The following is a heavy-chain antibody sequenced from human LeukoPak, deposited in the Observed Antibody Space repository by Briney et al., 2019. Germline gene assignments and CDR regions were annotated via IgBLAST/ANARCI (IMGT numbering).Heavy chain of an antibody. V-gene: IGHV4-61*05. CDR2: IYYSGST. CDR1: GGSISSSSYY. CDR3: ARLLPPISNYDSSGYWGYFDY. J-gene: IGHJ4*02. D-gene: IGHD3-22*01. Sequence: PSETLSLTCTVSGGSISSSSYYWGWIRQPPGKGLEWIGYIYYSGSTTYNPSLKSRVTISLDTSKNQFSLRLSSVTAADTAVYYCARLLPPISNYDSSGYWGYFDYWGQGTLVTVSS.